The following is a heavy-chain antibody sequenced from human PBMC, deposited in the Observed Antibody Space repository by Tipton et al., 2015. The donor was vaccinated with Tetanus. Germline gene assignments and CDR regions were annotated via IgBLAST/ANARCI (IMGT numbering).Heavy chain of an antibody. J-gene: IGHJ3*02. CDR1: GFMFSSYD. V-gene: IGHV3-23*01. D-gene: IGHD3-10*01. CDR2: IRGAGFTT. CDR3: ARWGDASGSTNLYAFDI. Sequence: SLRLSCAASGFMFSSYDMTWVRQAPGKGLEWVSTIRGAGFTTYYADSVKGRFTISRDNSKNMLYLQMNDLRADDTAVYYCARWGDASGSTNLYAFDIWGQGTMVSVSS.